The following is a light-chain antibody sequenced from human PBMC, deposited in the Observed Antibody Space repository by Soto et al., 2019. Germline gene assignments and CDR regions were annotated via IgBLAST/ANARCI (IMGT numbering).Light chain of an antibody. V-gene: IGLV2-18*02. CDR1: SSDVGYYNR. CDR2: EVS. Sequence: QSALTQPPSVSGSPGQSVTISCTGTSSDVGYYNRVSWYQQPPGTAPKLMVFEVSNRPSGVPDRFSGSNSGNTASLTISGLQAEDEADYYCSSYTTSSTLVFGGGTKLTVL. J-gene: IGLJ2*01. CDR3: SSYTTSSTLV.